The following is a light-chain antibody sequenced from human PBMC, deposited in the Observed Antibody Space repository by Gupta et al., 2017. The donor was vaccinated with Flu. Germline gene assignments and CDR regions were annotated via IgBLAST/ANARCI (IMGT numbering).Light chain of an antibody. V-gene: IGLV2-14*03. CDR1: SSDVADYNY. CDR2: DVS. Sequence: QSALTHPASVSGSPGQSMTIPCTGPSSDVADYNYVSWYQQHPGKAPKLMIYDVSYRPSGVSNRFSGSKSVNTASLTISGLQAEDEADYYCSSYTSNNTLDVIFGGGTKLTVL. CDR3: SSYTSNNTLDVI. J-gene: IGLJ2*01.